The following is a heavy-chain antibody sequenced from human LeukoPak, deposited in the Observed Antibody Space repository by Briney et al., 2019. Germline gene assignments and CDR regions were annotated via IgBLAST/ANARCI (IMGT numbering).Heavy chain of an antibody. V-gene: IGHV3-30*04. Sequence: GGSLRLSCAASGFTFSSYAMHWVRQAPGKGLEWVAVISYDGSNKYYADSVKGRFTISRDNSKNTLYLQMNSLRAEDTAVYYCARERQPRYGIETDYWGQGTLVTVSS. D-gene: IGHD5-18*01. J-gene: IGHJ4*02. CDR1: GFTFSSYA. CDR3: ARERQPRYGIETDY. CDR2: ISYDGSNK.